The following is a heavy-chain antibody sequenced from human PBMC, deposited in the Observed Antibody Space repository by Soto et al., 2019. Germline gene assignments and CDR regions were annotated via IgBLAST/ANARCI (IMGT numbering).Heavy chain of an antibody. CDR3: AKKSGVGATWYFDY. J-gene: IGHJ4*02. Sequence: EVQLLESGGGLVQPGGSLRLSGAASGFTFSNYGKSWVRQAPGKGLEWVSALPEIGTNTYYADSVKGRFTISRDNSKNTLFLQINNLRAGDTAVSYCAKKSGVGATWYFDYWGQGTLVTVSS. D-gene: IGHD1-26*01. CDR1: GFTFSNYG. CDR2: LPEIGTNT. V-gene: IGHV3-23*01.